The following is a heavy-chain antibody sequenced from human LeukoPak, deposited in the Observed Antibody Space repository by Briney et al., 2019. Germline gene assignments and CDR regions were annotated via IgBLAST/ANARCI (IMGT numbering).Heavy chain of an antibody. CDR2: INPNSGGT. V-gene: IGHV1-2*02. Sequence: ASVKVSCKASGYTFTGYYMHWVRQAPGQGLEWMGWINPNSGGTNYAQKFQGRVTMTRDTSISTAYMELGRLRSDDTAVYYCAKGGIWQPVRPRGPPVNYMDVWGKGTTVTVSS. CDR1: GYTFTGYY. CDR3: AKGGIWQPVRPRGPPVNYMDV. J-gene: IGHJ6*03. D-gene: IGHD6-6*01.